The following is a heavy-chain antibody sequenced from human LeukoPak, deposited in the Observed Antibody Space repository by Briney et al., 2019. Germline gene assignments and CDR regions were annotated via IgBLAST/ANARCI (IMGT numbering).Heavy chain of an antibody. CDR1: GYTFTSYD. J-gene: IGHJ2*01. CDR3: AIPDPHYYDSSGYYKRGYWYFDL. Sequence: ASVKVSCKASGYTFTSYDINWVRQATGQGLEWMGWMNPNSGNTGYAQKFQGRVTITRNTSISTAYMELSSLRSEDTAVYYCAIPDPHYYDSSGYYKRGYWYFDLWGRGTLVTVSS. CDR2: MNPNSGNT. V-gene: IGHV1-8*03. D-gene: IGHD3-22*01.